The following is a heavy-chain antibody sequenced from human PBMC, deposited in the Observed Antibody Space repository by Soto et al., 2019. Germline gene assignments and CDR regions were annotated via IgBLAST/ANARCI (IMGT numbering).Heavy chain of an antibody. D-gene: IGHD6-19*01. CDR1: GFTFSSYG. J-gene: IGHJ3*02. V-gene: IGHV3-33*01. CDR2: IWYDGSNK. CDR3: ARGSGGWNDAFDI. Sequence: VQLVESGGGVVQPGRSLRLSCAASGFTFSSYGMHWVRQAPGKGLEWVAVIWYDGSNKYYADSVKGRFTISRDNSKNTLYLQMNSLRAEDTAVYYCARGSGGWNDAFDIWGQGTMVTVSS.